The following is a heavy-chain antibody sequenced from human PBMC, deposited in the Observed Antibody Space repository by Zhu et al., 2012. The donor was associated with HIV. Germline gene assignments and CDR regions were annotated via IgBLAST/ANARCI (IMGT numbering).Heavy chain of an antibody. CDR2: MYSSGST. CDR3: ARSAKGQLVFDS. J-gene: IGHJ4*02. CDR1: GGSMSSHY. V-gene: IGHV4-59*11. D-gene: IGHD1-1*01. Sequence: QVQLQESGPGLVKPSETLSLTCTVSGGSMSSHYWNWVRQPPGKGLQWIGYMYSSGSTKYNFSLKSRVAISLDMSKTSSPQPQLCDHCGHGRLYCARSAKGQLVFDSWAREPWSPSPQ.